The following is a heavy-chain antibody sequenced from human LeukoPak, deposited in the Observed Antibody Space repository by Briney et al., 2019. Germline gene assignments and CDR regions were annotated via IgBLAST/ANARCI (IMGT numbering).Heavy chain of an antibody. CDR3: ARGDDSGSYDFDY. V-gene: IGHV4-34*01. D-gene: IGHD1-26*01. J-gene: IGHJ4*02. CDR2: INHSGST. Sequence: SETLSLTCAVYGGSFSGYYWSWIRQPPGKGLEWIGEINHSGSTNYNPSLKSRVTISVDTSKNQFSLKLSSVTAADTAVYYCARGDDSGSYDFDYWGQGTLVTVSS. CDR1: GGSFSGYY.